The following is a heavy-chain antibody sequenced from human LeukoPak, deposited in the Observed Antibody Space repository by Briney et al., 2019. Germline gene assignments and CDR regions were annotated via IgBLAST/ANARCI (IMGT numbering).Heavy chain of an antibody. D-gene: IGHD3-3*01. V-gene: IGHV1-24*01. J-gene: IGHJ4*02. Sequence: ASVKVSCKVSGYTLTELSMHWVRQAPGKGLEWMGGFDPEDGETIYAQRFQGRVTMTEDTSTDTAYMELSSLRSEDTAVYYCAILPNYDFWSGYYTWSYWGQGTLVTVSS. CDR2: FDPEDGET. CDR1: GYTLTELS. CDR3: AILPNYDFWSGYYTWSY.